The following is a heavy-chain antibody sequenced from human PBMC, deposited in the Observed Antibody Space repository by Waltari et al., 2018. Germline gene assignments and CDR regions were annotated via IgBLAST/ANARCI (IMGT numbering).Heavy chain of an antibody. V-gene: IGHV1-24*01. D-gene: IGHD6-19*01. Sequence: HVQLVQPGAEVTKPGASVKVYCKFSAYTLTDLSMHWVRQAPGKGLEWMGGVDPEDGETIYAQKFQGRVTMTEDTSTDTAYMELSSLRSEDTAVYYCATGGRRQWLATFDYWGQGTLVTVSS. CDR3: ATGGRRQWLATFDY. J-gene: IGHJ4*02. CDR2: VDPEDGET. CDR1: AYTLTDLS.